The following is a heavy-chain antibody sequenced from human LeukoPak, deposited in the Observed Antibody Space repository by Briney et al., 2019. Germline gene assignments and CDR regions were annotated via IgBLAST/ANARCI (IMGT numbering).Heavy chain of an antibody. J-gene: IGHJ4*02. D-gene: IGHD3-22*01. CDR1: GGSISSYY. V-gene: IGHV4-59*01. CDR3: ARGGNYFDNSGTFDY. Sequence: SETLSLTCTVSGGSISSYYWSWIRRPPGKGLEWIGYIYYSGKSNYNPSLKSRVTISIDTSKNRFSLKLSSVTAADTAVYYCARGGNYFDNSGTFDYWGQGTLVTVSS. CDR2: IYYSGKS.